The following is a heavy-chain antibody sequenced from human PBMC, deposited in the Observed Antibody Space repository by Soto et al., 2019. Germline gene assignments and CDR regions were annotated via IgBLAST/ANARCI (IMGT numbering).Heavy chain of an antibody. V-gene: IGHV5-10-1*01. J-gene: IGHJ6*02. CDR2: IDPSDSYT. Sequence: GESLKISCKGSGYSFTSYWISWVRQMPGKGLEWMGRIDPSDSYTNYSPSFQGHVTISADKSISTAYLQWNSLKASDTAMYYCAITMVRGVIPYYYYGMDVWGQGTTVTVSS. CDR1: GYSFTSYW. CDR3: AITMVRGVIPYYYYGMDV. D-gene: IGHD3-10*01.